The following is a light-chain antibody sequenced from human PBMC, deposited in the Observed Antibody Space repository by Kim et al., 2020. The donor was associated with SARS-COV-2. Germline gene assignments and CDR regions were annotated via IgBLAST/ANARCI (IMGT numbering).Light chain of an antibody. J-gene: IGLJ1*01. V-gene: IGLV2-14*03. CDR2: DVV. CDR3: SSYSGSSTPYV. CDR1: SSDVGGYNH. Sequence: QSALTQPASVSGSPGQSITISCTGTSSDVGGYNHVSWYQQRPGKAPKLMVFDVVNRPSGVSLRFSGSKSGDTASLTISGLQAEDEADYYCSSYSGSSTPYVFGTGTKVTVL.